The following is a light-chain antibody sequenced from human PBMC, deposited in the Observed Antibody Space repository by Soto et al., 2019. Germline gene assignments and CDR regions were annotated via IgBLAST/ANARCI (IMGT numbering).Light chain of an antibody. Sequence: QSVLTQPPSASGSPGQSVTISCTGTSSDVGGYNYVSWYQQHPGKAPKLMIYEVNKRPSGVPDRFSGSKSDNTASLTVSGLQAEDVAYYYCSSYAGSNYVIFGGGTKLTVL. CDR2: EVN. J-gene: IGLJ2*01. CDR3: SSYAGSNYVI. CDR1: SSDVGGYNY. V-gene: IGLV2-8*01.